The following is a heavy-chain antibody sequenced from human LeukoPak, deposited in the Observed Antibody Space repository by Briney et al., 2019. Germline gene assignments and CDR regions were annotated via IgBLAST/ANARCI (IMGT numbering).Heavy chain of an antibody. V-gene: IGHV3-23*01. CDR2: TRGSGGST. CDR1: GFTLSSYA. CDR3: AKLIDTYYYYYMDV. D-gene: IGHD3-9*01. Sequence: GSLRPSCAAPGFTLSSYATSWVSPPPRDVLAWDSSTRGSGGSTYYADSVKGRFTISRDNSKNALYLQMNSLRAEDTAVYYCAKLIDTYYYYYMDVWGKGTTVTVSS. J-gene: IGHJ6*03.